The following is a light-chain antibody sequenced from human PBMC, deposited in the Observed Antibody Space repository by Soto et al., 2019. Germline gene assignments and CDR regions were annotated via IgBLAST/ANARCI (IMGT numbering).Light chain of an antibody. CDR1: QTIGRW. J-gene: IGKJ2*01. Sequence: DIQMTQSPSILSASIGDRVTITCRASQTIGRWLAWYQQKPGTAPKLLVYATSDLENGLSERFSGSGSGTEFTLSINSLRAGDFATYYCQQYSSNPTFGQGTKLQMK. V-gene: IGKV1-5*03. CDR3: QQYSSNPT. CDR2: ATS.